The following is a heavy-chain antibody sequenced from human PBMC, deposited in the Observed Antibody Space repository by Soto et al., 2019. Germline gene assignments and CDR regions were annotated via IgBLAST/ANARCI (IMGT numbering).Heavy chain of an antibody. CDR2: TSAYNGNT. D-gene: IGHD3-10*01. V-gene: IGHV1-18*01. J-gene: IGHJ6*02. Sequence: SVKVACRASGYTFPSYGSSWLRQAPAQWLEWMGWTSAYNGNTNYAQKLQGRVTLTTDTSTSTAYMELRSLRSDDTAVYYCAILPGGLWFGDFHYYGMDVWGQGTTVTVSS. CDR1: GYTFPSYG. CDR3: AILPGGLWFGDFHYYGMDV.